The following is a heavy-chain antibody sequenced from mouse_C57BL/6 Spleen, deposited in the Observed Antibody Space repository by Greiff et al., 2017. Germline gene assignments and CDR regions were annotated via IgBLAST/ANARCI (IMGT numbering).Heavy chain of an antibody. D-gene: IGHD2-5*01. CDR3: ARKGFYSNYRYFDV. CDR1: GYTFTSYW. J-gene: IGHJ1*03. CDR2: IDPSDSYT. V-gene: IGHV1-69*01. Sequence: QVQLKQPGAELVMPGASVKLSCKASGYTFTSYWMHWVKQRPGQGLEWIGEIDPSDSYTNYNQKFKGKSTLTVDKSSSTAYMQLSSLTSEDSAVYYCARKGFYSNYRYFDVWGTGTTVTVSS.